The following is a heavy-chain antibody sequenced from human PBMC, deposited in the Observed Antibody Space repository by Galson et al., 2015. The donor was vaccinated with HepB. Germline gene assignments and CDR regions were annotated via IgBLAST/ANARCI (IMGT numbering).Heavy chain of an antibody. D-gene: IGHD3-3*01. Sequence: PALVKPTPPLTLTCTFSGFSLSTSGVGVGWIRQPPGKALEWLAAIYWHDDKHYSPSLKSRLTITKDTSKNQVVLTMTNMDPVDTATYYCGHFYDFASYWGQGTLVTVSS. J-gene: IGHJ4*02. CDR3: GHFYDFASY. CDR2: IYWHDDK. V-gene: IGHV2-5*01. CDR1: GFSLSTSGVG.